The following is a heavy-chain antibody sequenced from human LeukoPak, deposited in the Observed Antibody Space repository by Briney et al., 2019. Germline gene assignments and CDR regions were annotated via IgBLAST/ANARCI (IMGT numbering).Heavy chain of an antibody. Sequence: PGGSLRLSCAASGFTFSSYWMHWVRHAPGKGLVWVSRINSDGSSTIYAHSVKGRFTISRNNAKNTLYLQMHSLRAEDTAVYYCAREEDFWSGYSAEYFDYWGQGTLVTVSS. J-gene: IGHJ4*02. CDR3: AREEDFWSGYSAEYFDY. V-gene: IGHV3-74*01. CDR1: GFTFSSYW. CDR2: INSDGSST. D-gene: IGHD3-3*01.